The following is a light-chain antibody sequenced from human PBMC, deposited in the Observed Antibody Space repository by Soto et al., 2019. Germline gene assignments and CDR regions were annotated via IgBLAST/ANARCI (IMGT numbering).Light chain of an antibody. V-gene: IGLV2-23*02. J-gene: IGLJ1*01. Sequence: QSVLTQPASVSGSPGQSITIPCTGTSGDVGSYNLVSWYQQHPGKAPKLLIYEVTERPSGVSNRFSGSKSGNTASLTISGLQPDDEADYYCGSYAGNSEVFGTGTNVTVL. CDR3: GSYAGNSEV. CDR1: SGDVGSYNL. CDR2: EVT.